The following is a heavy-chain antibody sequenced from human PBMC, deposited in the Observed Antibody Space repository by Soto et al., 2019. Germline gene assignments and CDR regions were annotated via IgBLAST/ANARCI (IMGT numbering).Heavy chain of an antibody. CDR3: AKGSWLDES. V-gene: IGHV3-66*01. Sequence: GGSLRLSCAASGFTVNSNYMSWVRQAPGKGLEWVSVIYSDGSTYYADSVKGRFIISRDNSNNTLYFQMNSLRADDTAVYYCAKGSWLDESWGQGALVTVSS. CDR2: IYSDGST. J-gene: IGHJ5*02. CDR1: GFTVNSNY. D-gene: IGHD6-13*01.